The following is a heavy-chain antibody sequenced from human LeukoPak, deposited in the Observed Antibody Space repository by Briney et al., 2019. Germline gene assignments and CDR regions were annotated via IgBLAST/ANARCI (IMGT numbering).Heavy chain of an antibody. V-gene: IGHV1-3*01. J-gene: IGHJ3*02. D-gene: IGHD4-17*01. Sequence: ASVKVSCKASGYTFTGYYMHWVRQAPGQRLEWMGWINAGNGDTKYSQNFQGTVSITRDTSASTAYMELSSLRSEDTAVYYCARETSVTQNDAFDIWGQGTMVTVSS. CDR1: GYTFTGYY. CDR3: ARETSVTQNDAFDI. CDR2: INAGNGDT.